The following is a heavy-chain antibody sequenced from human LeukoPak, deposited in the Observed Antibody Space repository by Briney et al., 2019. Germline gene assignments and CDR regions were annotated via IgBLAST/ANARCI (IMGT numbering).Heavy chain of an antibody. J-gene: IGHJ6*02. CDR1: GGSFSGYY. Sequence: KCSETLSLTCAVYGGSFSGYYWSWIRQPPGKGLEWTGEINHSGSTNYNPSLKSRVTISVDTSKNQFSLKLSSVTAADTAVYYCARVDHSLQLWIGPRAYGMDVWGQGTLVTVSS. CDR3: ARVDHSLQLWIGPRAYGMDV. V-gene: IGHV4-34*01. CDR2: INHSGST. D-gene: IGHD5-18*01.